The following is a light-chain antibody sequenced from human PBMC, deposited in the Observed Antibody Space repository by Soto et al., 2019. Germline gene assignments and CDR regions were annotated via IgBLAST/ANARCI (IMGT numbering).Light chain of an antibody. CDR1: QSISNL. CDR2: KAS. V-gene: IGKV1-5*03. Sequence: DIQITQSPSTLPASIGDRVTITCRASQSISNLLAWYQQKPVQAPKLLIYKASTLKSGVPSRFSGSGSGTEFTLTISGLQPDDFASYYCQQYNSCSHAFGEGTKVDI. CDR3: QQYNSCSHA. J-gene: IGKJ4*01.